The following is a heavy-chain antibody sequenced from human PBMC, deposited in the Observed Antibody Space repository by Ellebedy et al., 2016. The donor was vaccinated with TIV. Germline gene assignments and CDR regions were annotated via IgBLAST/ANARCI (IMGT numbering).Heavy chain of an antibody. J-gene: IGHJ6*02. Sequence: ASVKVSCNASGYTFTANYIHWVRQAPGQGLEWMGWINPDSGVTSFAQRFQGRVTMTRDTSVNTAYMELNRLESDDTDVYYCASVRRGSSGMDVWGQGTTVTVS. V-gene: IGHV1-2*02. CDR1: GYTFTANY. CDR2: INPDSGVT. CDR3: ASVRRGSSGMDV. D-gene: IGHD6-13*01.